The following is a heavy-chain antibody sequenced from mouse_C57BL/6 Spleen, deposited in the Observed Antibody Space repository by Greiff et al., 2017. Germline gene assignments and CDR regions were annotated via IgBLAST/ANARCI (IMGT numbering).Heavy chain of an antibody. Sequence: QVHVKQPGAELVKPGASVKLSCKASGYTFTSYWMHWVKQRPGRGLEWIGRIDPNSGGTKYNEKFKSKATLTVDKPSSTAYMQLSSLTSKDSAVYYGANRLGNSYYFDYWGQGTTLTVSS. CDR2: IDPNSGGT. CDR1: GYTFTSYW. V-gene: IGHV1-72*01. D-gene: IGHD2-1*01. J-gene: IGHJ2*01. CDR3: ANRLGNSYYFDY.